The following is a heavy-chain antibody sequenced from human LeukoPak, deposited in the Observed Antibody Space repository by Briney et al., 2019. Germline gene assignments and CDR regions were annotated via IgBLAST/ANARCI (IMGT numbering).Heavy chain of an antibody. J-gene: IGHJ4*02. D-gene: IGHD3-22*01. Sequence: GRSLRLSCAASGFTFSSYGMHWVRQAPGKGLEWVAVIWYGGSNKYYADSVKGRFTISRDNSKNTLYLQMNSLRAEDTAVYYCAKDIGQYYYDSSGIDYWGQGTLVTVSS. CDR1: GFTFSSYG. CDR3: AKDIGQYYYDSSGIDY. CDR2: IWYGGSNK. V-gene: IGHV3-30*18.